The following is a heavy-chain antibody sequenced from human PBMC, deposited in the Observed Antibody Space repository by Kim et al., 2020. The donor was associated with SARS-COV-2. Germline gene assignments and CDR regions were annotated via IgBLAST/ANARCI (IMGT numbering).Heavy chain of an antibody. V-gene: IGHV3-15*07. CDR3: TSVKLIGYRDIGMAV. Sequence: GGSLRLSCAASEFTFTNSWMNWVRQAPGKGLEWVARIHNNFERTINEYAATVRVTFSIAKADSTLFLHLQMLSPKTTATAFCICTSVKLIGYRDIGMAV. D-gene: IGHD3-16*01. J-gene: IGHJ6*01. CDR1: EFTFTNSW. CDR2: IHNNFERTIN.